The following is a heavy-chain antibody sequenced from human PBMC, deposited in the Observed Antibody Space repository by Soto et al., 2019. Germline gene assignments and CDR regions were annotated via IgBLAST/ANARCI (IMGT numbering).Heavy chain of an antibody. D-gene: IGHD6-25*01. CDR1: GDSVSSESAA. CDR2: TLYRSKWYT. Sequence: SQTLSLTCAISGDSVSSESAAWNWIRLSPSRGLEWLGRTLYRSKWYTDYAVSVKSRGTINPDTSMNQFSLQLNSVTPEDTAVYFCAREKDGYNPWDYWGHGTLV. V-gene: IGHV6-1*01. J-gene: IGHJ4*01. CDR3: AREKDGYNPWDY.